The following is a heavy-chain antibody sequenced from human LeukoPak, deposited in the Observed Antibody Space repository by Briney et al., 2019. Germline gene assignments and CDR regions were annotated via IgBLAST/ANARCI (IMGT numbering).Heavy chain of an antibody. CDR3: ARDYYDSSGDY. CDR1: GFTSSSHS. D-gene: IGHD3-22*01. Sequence: GGSLRLSCAASGFTSSSHSMNWVRQAPGKGLEWVSSISSSGRYIYYADSVKGRFTISRDNAKSSLYLQMDSLRAEDTAVYYCARDYYDSSGDYWGQGTLVTVSS. J-gene: IGHJ4*02. CDR2: ISSSGRYI. V-gene: IGHV3-21*01.